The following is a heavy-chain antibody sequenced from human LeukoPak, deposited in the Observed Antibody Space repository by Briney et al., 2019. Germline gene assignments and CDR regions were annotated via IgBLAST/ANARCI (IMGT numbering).Heavy chain of an antibody. V-gene: IGHV4-59*01. CDR3: ARGSKGQILRYFDWSPYYFDY. J-gene: IGHJ4*02. D-gene: IGHD3-9*01. Sequence: SETLSLTCTVSGGSISSYYWSWIRQPPGKGLEWIGYIYYSGSTNYNPSLKNRVTISVDTSKNQFSLKLSSVTAADTAVYYCARGSKGQILRYFDWSPYYFDYWGQGTLVTVSS. CDR1: GGSISSYY. CDR2: IYYSGST.